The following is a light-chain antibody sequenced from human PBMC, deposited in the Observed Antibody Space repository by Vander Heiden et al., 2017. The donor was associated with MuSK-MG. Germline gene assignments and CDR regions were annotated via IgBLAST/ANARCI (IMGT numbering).Light chain of an antibody. CDR2: DVS. Sequence: EIVLTQSPGTLSLSPGETATISCRASQSVKNDLAWYQHKRGQAPRLLIYDVSNRAAGISARFRGSGSGTDFTLTISSLEPEDFAVYYWQQRSAWPTFGGGTKLEIK. CDR1: QSVKND. J-gene: IGKJ4*01. V-gene: IGKV3-11*01. CDR3: QQRSAWPT.